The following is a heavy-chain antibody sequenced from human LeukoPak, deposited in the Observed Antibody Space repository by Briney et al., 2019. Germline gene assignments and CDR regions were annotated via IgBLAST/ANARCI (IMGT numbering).Heavy chain of an antibody. CDR3: ARSGRSSWYYYYYYMDV. Sequence: EASVKVSCKASGYTFTSYDINWVRQATGQGLEWMGWMNPNSGNTGYAQKFQGRVTMTRNTSISTAYMELSSLRSEDTAVYYCARSGRSSWYYYYYYMDVWGKGTTVTVSS. D-gene: IGHD6-13*01. CDR1: GYTFTSYD. CDR2: MNPNSGNT. J-gene: IGHJ6*03. V-gene: IGHV1-8*01.